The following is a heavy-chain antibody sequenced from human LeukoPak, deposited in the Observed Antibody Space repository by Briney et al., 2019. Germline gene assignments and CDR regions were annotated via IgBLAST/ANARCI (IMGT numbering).Heavy chain of an antibody. Sequence: PSETLSLTRSVSGGSFEHYFWSWIRQPPGTGLEWIGYVYYSGSTDYSPSLKSRLTISADTSKNQFSLKLSSVTAADTAVYYCASHRRSHGSEYWGQGTLVTVSS. CDR1: GGSFEHYF. D-gene: IGHD3-10*01. J-gene: IGHJ4*02. V-gene: IGHV4-59*01. CDR3: ASHRRSHGSEY. CDR2: VYYSGST.